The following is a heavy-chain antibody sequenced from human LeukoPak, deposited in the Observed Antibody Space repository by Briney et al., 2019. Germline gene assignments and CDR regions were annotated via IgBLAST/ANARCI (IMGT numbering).Heavy chain of an antibody. CDR2: IDGDGTT. CDR1: GFTFTNYW. V-gene: IGHV3-74*03. D-gene: IGHD1-26*01. J-gene: IGHJ3*02. Sequence: GGSLRLSCAASGFTFTNYWMHWVRQAPGKGLVWVSRIDGDGTTKYADSVRGRFTISRDNAKKTLYLQMNGLRAEDMAVYYCARLIVGGMRAFDMWGQGTMVTVSS. CDR3: ARLIVGGMRAFDM.